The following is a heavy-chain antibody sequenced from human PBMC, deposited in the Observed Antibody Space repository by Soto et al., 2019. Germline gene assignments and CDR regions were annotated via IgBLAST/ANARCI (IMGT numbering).Heavy chain of an antibody. J-gene: IGHJ4*03. Sequence: QGQLQESGPGLVKHSQTLSLTCSVSGDSIRGGGHYWNWIRQFPGKGLEWIGYVYHSGRTHYNPSLRGRVTISIDTSKNQFYLRLISVTAADTALYYCARDTGLAPTVWGYWGHGTQVTVSS. V-gene: IGHV4-31*03. CDR2: VYHSGRT. CDR3: ARDTGLAPTVWGY. D-gene: IGHD7-27*01. CDR1: GDSIRGGGHY.